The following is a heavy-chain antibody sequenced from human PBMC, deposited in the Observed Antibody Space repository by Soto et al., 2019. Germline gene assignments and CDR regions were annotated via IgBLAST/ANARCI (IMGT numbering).Heavy chain of an antibody. CDR1: GYTFTSYG. CDR2: ISAYNGNT. V-gene: IGHV1-18*01. CDR3: ARDRHRYRSSTEIWFDP. Sequence: VASVKVSCTASGYTFTSYGISWLRQAPGQGLEWMGWISAYNGNTNYAQKLQGRVTMTTDTSTSTAYMELRSLRSDDTAVYYCARDRHRYRSSTEIWFDPWGKGTLVTVSS. J-gene: IGHJ5*02. D-gene: IGHD6-6*01.